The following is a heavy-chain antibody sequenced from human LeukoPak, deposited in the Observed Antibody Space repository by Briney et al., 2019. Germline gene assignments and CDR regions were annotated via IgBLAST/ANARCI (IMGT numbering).Heavy chain of an antibody. CDR1: GFTFSSYS. Sequence: GGSLRLSCAASGFTFSSYSMNWVRQAPGKGLEWVSSISSDSSYIYYADSVKGRFTISRDNAKNSLYLQMNSLRAEGTAVYYCARGTTTVTTLGDYWGQGTLVTVS. V-gene: IGHV3-21*01. J-gene: IGHJ4*02. CDR3: ARGTTTVTTLGDY. D-gene: IGHD4-17*01. CDR2: ISSDSSYI.